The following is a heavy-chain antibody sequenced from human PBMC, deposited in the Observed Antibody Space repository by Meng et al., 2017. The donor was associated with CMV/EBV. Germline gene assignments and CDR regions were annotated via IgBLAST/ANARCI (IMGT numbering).Heavy chain of an antibody. Sequence: VERRQGGAGCVQPSETLSPTCAVYGGSFSGYYWSWIRQPPGKGLEWIGEINHSGSTNYNPSLKSRVTISVDTSKNQFSLKLSSVTAADTAVYYCASSLTYPDYWGQGTLVTVSS. CDR1: GGSFSGYY. V-gene: IGHV4-34*01. D-gene: IGHD2-15*01. CDR2: INHSGST. J-gene: IGHJ4*02. CDR3: ASSLTYPDY.